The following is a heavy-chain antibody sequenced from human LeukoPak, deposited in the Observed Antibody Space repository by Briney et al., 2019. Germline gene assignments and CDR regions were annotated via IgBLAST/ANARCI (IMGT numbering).Heavy chain of an antibody. J-gene: IGHJ4*02. CDR3: ALLTVTNTMDNFGY. Sequence: SETLSLTCTVSGGSISSYYWSWIRQPPGKGLEWIGYIYYSGSTNYNPSLKSRVTISVDTSKNQFSLKLSSVTAADTAVYYCALLTVTNTMDNFGYWGQGTLVTVSS. CDR2: IYYSGST. CDR1: GGSISSYY. V-gene: IGHV4-59*01. D-gene: IGHD4-17*01.